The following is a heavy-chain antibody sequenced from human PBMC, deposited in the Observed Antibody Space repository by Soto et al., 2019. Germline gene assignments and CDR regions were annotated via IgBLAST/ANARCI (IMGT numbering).Heavy chain of an antibody. J-gene: IGHJ4*02. CDR3: ARVRREYDNSGPVDY. V-gene: IGHV4-30-2*01. Sequence: SETLSLTCAVSCGSISSGDFSWNWIRQPPGKGLEYIGYIYYGGSTYYNPSLQSRVTMSVDRSRNQFSLKLNSVTAADTAVYYCARVRREYDNSGPVDYWGQGTLVTVSS. CDR2: IYYGGST. CDR1: CGSISSGDFS. D-gene: IGHD3-22*01.